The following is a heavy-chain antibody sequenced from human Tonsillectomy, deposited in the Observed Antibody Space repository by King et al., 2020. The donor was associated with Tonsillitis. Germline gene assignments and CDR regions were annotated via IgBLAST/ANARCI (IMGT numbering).Heavy chain of an antibody. Sequence: VQLVESGGGVVQPGRSLRLSCAASGFTFSSYAMHWVRQAPGKGLEWVAVISYDGSNKYYADSVKGRFTISRDNCKNTLYLQMNSLRAEDTAVYYCVGEYYDILTGPPDVWGQGTTVTVSS. CDR2: ISYDGSNK. CDR3: VGEYYDILTGPPDV. J-gene: IGHJ6*02. CDR1: GFTFSSYA. D-gene: IGHD3-9*01. V-gene: IGHV3-30-3*01.